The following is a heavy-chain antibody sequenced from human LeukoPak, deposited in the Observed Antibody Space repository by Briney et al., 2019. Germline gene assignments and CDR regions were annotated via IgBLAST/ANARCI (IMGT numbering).Heavy chain of an antibody. CDR2: ISGSGGST. V-gene: IGHV3-23*01. CDR1: GFTFSSYA. J-gene: IGHJ4*02. CDR3: AKDQEGGTYYDFWSGYSSISYFDY. D-gene: IGHD3-3*01. Sequence: PGGSLRLSCAASGFTFSSYAMSWVRQAPGKGLEWVSAISGSGGSTYYADSVKGRFTISRDNSKNTLYLQMNSLRAEDTAVYYCAKDQEGGTYYDFWSGYSSISYFDYWGQGALVTVSS.